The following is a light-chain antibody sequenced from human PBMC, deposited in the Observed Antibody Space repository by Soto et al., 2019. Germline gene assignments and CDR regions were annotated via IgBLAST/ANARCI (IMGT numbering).Light chain of an antibody. Sequence: QSVLTQPPSASGTPGQRVTISCSGSSSNIGSNTVNWYQQLPGTAPKLLIYSNNQRPSGVPDRFSGSKSGTSASLAISGLQSEDEADYYCAALDYSLNVVVFGGGTKLTVL. V-gene: IGLV1-44*01. CDR2: SNN. CDR3: AALDYSLNVVV. CDR1: SSNIGSNT. J-gene: IGLJ2*01.